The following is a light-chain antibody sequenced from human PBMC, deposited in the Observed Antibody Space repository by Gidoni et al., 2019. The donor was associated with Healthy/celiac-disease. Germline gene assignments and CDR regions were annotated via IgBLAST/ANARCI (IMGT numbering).Light chain of an antibody. Sequence: DIQMTQSPSSLSASVGDRVTITCQASQDISNYLNWYQQKPGKAPKLLIYDASNLETGVPSRFSGSGSGTDFTFTISSLQPEDIATYYCQQYDNLQVTFGPXTKVDIK. V-gene: IGKV1-33*01. CDR3: QQYDNLQVT. CDR1: QDISNY. CDR2: DAS. J-gene: IGKJ3*01.